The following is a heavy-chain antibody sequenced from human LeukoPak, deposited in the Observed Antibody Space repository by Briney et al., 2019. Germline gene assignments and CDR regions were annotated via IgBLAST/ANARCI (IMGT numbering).Heavy chain of an antibody. CDR3: ARVGEGGYYDSSGYYGEYFQQ. CDR2: ISFDGSNK. CDR1: GFTFSSYA. J-gene: IGHJ1*01. Sequence: GRSLRLSCAASGFTFSSYAMHWVRQAPGKGRERGAAISFDGSNKFQADSVTGRFTVSRDNSKNTLYLQMNSLRAEDTAVYYCARVGEGGYYDSSGYYGEYFQQWGQGTLVTVSS. D-gene: IGHD3-22*01. V-gene: IGHV3-30-3*01.